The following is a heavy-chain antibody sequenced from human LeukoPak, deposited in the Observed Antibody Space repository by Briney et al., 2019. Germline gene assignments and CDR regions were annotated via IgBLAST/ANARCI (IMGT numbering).Heavy chain of an antibody. D-gene: IGHD1-1*01. CDR1: GFTFDDYA. J-gene: IGHJ4*02. CDR3: AKDRGTGTPLFDY. Sequence: GRSLRLSCAASGFTFDDYAMHWVRQAPGKGLEWVSGISWNSGSIGYADSAKGRFTISRDNAKNSLYLQMNSLRAEDTALYYCAKDRGTGTPLFDYWGQGTLVTVSS. V-gene: IGHV3-9*01. CDR2: ISWNSGSI.